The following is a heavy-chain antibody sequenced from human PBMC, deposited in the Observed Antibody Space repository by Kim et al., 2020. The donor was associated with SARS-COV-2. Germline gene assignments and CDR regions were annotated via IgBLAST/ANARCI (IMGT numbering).Heavy chain of an antibody. J-gene: IGHJ4*02. Sequence: YADSVKGRFTISRDNAKNSLYLQMNSLRAEDTAVYYCARDRYSSSSGVDYWGQGTLVTVSS. CDR3: ARDRYSSSSGVDY. V-gene: IGHV3-21*01. D-gene: IGHD6-6*01.